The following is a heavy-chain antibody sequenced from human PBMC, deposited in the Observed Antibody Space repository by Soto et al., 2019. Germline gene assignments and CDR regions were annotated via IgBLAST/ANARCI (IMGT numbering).Heavy chain of an antibody. J-gene: IGHJ6*02. Sequence: PGGSLRLSCAASGFTFITYAMSWVRQAPGKGLGWVSAISGSGGSAYYADSVKGRFTISRDNPKNTLYLQMNNLRADDTALYYCAKGFNYIYGMDVWGQGTRVNVSS. V-gene: IGHV3-23*01. CDR1: GFTFITYA. D-gene: IGHD3-10*01. CDR3: AKGFNYIYGMDV. CDR2: ISGSGGSA.